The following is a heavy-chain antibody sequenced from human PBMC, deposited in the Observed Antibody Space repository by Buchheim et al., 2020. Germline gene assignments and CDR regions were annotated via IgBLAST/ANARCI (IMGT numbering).Heavy chain of an antibody. Sequence: QVQLVQSGAEVKKPGSSVKVSCKASGGTFSSYAISWVRQAPGQGLEWMGIINPSGGSTSYAQKFQGRVTMTRDTSTSTVYMELSSLRSEDTAVYYCARGRYCSSTSCYRNYYMDVWGKGTT. V-gene: IGHV1-46*01. CDR1: GGTFSSYA. J-gene: IGHJ6*03. D-gene: IGHD2-2*01. CDR3: ARGRYCSSTSCYRNYYMDV. CDR2: INPSGGST.